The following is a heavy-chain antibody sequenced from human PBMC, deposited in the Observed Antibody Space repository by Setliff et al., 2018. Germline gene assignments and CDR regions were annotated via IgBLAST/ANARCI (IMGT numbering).Heavy chain of an antibody. J-gene: IGHJ6*03. CDR2: IYYSGST. D-gene: IGHD3-16*01. CDR3: ARGLKSRPFVFYHHYMDV. V-gene: IGHV4-39*07. CDR1: GGSLTGRSNY. Sequence: SETLSLTCTVSGGSLTGRSNYWGWIRQPPGKGLQWIGTIYYSGSTYYNPTLKSRVTISVHTSQNQFSLKLSSVTAADTAVYYCARGLKSRPFVFYHHYMDVWGKGTTVTVSS.